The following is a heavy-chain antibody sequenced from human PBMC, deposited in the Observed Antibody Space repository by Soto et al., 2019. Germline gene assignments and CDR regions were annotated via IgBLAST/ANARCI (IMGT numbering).Heavy chain of an antibody. Sequence: EVQLVESGGDLVQPGGSLRLSCAASGFTVRGNYMAWVRQAPGKGLEWVSVIYSGGSTYYADSVKGRFTISRDNSKDTLYLQMNSLRAEDTALYYCAGGTSYGYLDYWGQGTLVTVSS. V-gene: IGHV3-66*01. J-gene: IGHJ4*02. CDR2: IYSGGST. CDR1: GFTVRGNY. CDR3: AGGTSYGYLDY. D-gene: IGHD3-10*01.